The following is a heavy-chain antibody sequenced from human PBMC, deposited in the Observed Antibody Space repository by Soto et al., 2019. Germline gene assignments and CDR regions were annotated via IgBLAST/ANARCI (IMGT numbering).Heavy chain of an antibody. J-gene: IGHJ4*02. Sequence: EVQLVESGGGLVQPGRSLRLSCTASGFTFGDYAMSWVRQAPGKGLEWVGFIRSKAYGGTTEYAASVKGRFTISRDDSKSIAYLQMNSLKTEDTAVYYCTRVAGGTFDYWGQGTLVTVSS. CDR2: IRSKAYGGTT. V-gene: IGHV3-49*04. D-gene: IGHD1-1*01. CDR3: TRVAGGTFDY. CDR1: GFTFGDYA.